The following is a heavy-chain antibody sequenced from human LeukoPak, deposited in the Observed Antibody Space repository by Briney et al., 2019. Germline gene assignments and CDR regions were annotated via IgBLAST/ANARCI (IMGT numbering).Heavy chain of an antibody. CDR2: IYYSGST. J-gene: IGHJ5*02. CDR3: VRDHLSNYYGSGRSFDP. D-gene: IGHD3-10*01. Sequence: KTSETLSLTCTVSGGSISSSSYYWGWVRQPLGKGLEWIGSIYYSGSTYYNPSLKSRVTISVDTSKNQFSLKLSSVTAADTAVYYCVRDHLSNYYGSGRSFDPWGQGTLVTVSS. CDR1: GGSISSSSYY. V-gene: IGHV4-39*07.